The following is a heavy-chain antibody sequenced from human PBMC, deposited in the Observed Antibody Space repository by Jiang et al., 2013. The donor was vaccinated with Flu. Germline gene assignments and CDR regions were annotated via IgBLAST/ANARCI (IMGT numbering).Heavy chain of an antibody. CDR2: VYYTGIT. CDR3: ARGGTGRGSYSSAGIDP. D-gene: IGHD1-26*01. Sequence: GGSISSSSYYWAWIRQPPGKGLEYIGYVYYTGITNYNPSLKSRVTISLDTSKNQFSLKLTSVTAADTAVYYCARGGTGRGSYSSAGIDPWGPGNPGHRLL. J-gene: IGHJ5*02. V-gene: IGHV4-61*05. CDR1: GGSISSSSYY.